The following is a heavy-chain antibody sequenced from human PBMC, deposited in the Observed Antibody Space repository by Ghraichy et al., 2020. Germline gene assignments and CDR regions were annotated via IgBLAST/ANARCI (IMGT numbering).Heavy chain of an antibody. CDR3: ARDQLREGMDV. V-gene: IGHV3-21*01. J-gene: IGHJ6*04. CDR1: GFTFSSYG. Sequence: GSLRLSCVASGFTFSSYGMNWVRQAPGKGLEWVSSISSSGSYIFYADSVKGRFTISRDNAKNSLSLQVSSLRAEDTAVYYCARDQLREGMDVWGKGTTVTVSS. CDR2: ISSSGSYI.